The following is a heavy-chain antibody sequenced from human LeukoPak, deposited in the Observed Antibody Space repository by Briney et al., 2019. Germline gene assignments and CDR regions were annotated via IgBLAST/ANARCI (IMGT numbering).Heavy chain of an antibody. CDR3: SGSKNYYFDY. J-gene: IGHJ4*02. CDR1: GFTFSNAW. D-gene: IGHD1-26*01. V-gene: IGHV3-53*01. Sequence: GGSLRLSCAASGFTFSNAWMSWVRQAPGKGLEWVSIISSGGTTYSADSVKGRFTVSRDNSKNTLYLQMESLRAEDTALYYCSGSKNYYFDYWGQGTLVTVSS. CDR2: ISSGGTT.